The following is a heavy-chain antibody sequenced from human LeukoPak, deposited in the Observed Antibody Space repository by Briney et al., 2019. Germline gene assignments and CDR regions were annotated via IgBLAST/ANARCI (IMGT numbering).Heavy chain of an antibody. V-gene: IGHV4-61*01. D-gene: IGHD6-19*01. J-gene: IGHJ4*02. CDR2: IYYSEII. Sequence: SETLSLTCTVSGGSVSSGSYYWSWIRQPPGKGLEWIGYIYYSEIINYHPSLKSRVTISVDTSKNQFSLKLSSVTAADTAVYYCARGASVAGTSRYGLGFDYWGQGTLVTVSS. CDR3: ARGASVAGTSRYGLGFDY. CDR1: GGSVSSGSYY.